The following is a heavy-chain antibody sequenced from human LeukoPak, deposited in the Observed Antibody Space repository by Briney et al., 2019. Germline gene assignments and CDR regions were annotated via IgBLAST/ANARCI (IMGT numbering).Heavy chain of an antibody. CDR2: IYKIGTT. V-gene: IGHV4-59*02. D-gene: IGHD2-15*01. CDR3: VIGVGWQPDY. J-gene: IGHJ4*02. Sequence: PSETLSLTCTVFGDSVTGYYLNWVRQPPGKGLEWIGHIYKIGTTNYNPSLKSRLTISADTSKDQFSLKLRSVTAADTAVYYCVIGVGWQPDYWGQGALVTVSS. CDR1: GDSVTGYY.